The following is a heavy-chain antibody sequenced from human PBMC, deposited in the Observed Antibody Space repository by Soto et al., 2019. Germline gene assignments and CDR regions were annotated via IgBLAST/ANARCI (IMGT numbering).Heavy chain of an antibody. CDR2: IYYSGST. Sequence: PSETLSLTCTASGGSISSGDYYWSWIRQPPWKGLEWIGYIYYSGSTFYNPSLKSRLTISVDTSKNQFSLRLSSVTAADTAVYYCARTTYYDSSGYYEKPVPFDYWGQGTLVTVSS. D-gene: IGHD3-22*01. CDR1: GGSISSGDYY. CDR3: ARTTYYDSSGYYEKPVPFDY. J-gene: IGHJ4*02. V-gene: IGHV4-30-4*01.